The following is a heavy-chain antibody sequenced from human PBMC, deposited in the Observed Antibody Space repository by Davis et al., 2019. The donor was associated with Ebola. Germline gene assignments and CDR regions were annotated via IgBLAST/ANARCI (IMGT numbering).Heavy chain of an antibody. CDR3: ARATEITGTLDYYYGMDV. CDR2: ISYDGSNK. Sequence: PGGSLRLSCAASGFTFSSYAMHWVRQAPGKGLEWVAVISYDGSNKYYADSVKGRFTVSRDNSKNTLYLQMNSLRDEDTAVYYCARATEITGTLDYYYGMDVWGQGTTVTVSS. J-gene: IGHJ6*02. V-gene: IGHV3-30*04. D-gene: IGHD1-20*01. CDR1: GFTFSSYA.